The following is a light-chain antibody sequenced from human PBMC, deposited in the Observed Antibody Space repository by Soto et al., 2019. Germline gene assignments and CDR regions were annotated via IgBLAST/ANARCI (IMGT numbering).Light chain of an antibody. Sequence: DIQMTQSPSAMSASVGDRVTITCRASQGISIYLAWFQQKPGKVPKRLIYAASSLPSRVPSRFSSSGSGREFALTISSLQAEDFATYCCLHYNSFPWTFGQGTKVEIK. CDR2: AAS. CDR1: QGISIY. CDR3: LHYNSFPWT. J-gene: IGKJ1*01. V-gene: IGKV1-17*03.